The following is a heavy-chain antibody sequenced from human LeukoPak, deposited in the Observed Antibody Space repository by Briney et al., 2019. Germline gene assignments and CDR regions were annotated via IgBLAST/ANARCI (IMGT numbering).Heavy chain of an antibody. V-gene: IGHV4-4*02. J-gene: IGHJ5*02. D-gene: IGHD3-10*01. Sequence: SETLSLTCAVSGGSISSSNWWSWVRQPPGKGLEWIGEIYHSGSTNYNPSLKSRVTISVDKSKNQFSLKLSSVTAADTAVYYCAREGTRRGVPNWFDPWGQGTLVTVSS. CDR2: IYHSGST. CDR1: GGSISSSNW. CDR3: AREGTRRGVPNWFDP.